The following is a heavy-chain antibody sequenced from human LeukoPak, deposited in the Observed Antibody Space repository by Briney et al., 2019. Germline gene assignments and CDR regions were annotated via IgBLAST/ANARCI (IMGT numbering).Heavy chain of an antibody. CDR3: ARGRVGYSYGRPIYFDY. CDR1: GDSISSSSSY. J-gene: IGHJ4*02. D-gene: IGHD5-18*01. V-gene: IGHV4-39*01. Sequence: PSETLSLTCTVSGDSISSSSSYWGWLRQPPGEGLEWIGSIYYSGSTYYNTSLKSRVTISVDTSKNQFSLRLSSVTAADTAVYYCARGRVGYSYGRPIYFDYWGQGTLVTVSS. CDR2: IYYSGST.